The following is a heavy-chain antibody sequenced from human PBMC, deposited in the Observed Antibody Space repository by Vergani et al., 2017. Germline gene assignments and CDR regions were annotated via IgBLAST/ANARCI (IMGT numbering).Heavy chain of an antibody. CDR1: GYTFTSYG. V-gene: IGHV1-18*04. Sequence: QVQLVQSGAEVKKPGASVKVSCKASGYTFTSYGISWVRQAPGQGLEWMGWISAYNGNTNYAQKLQGRVTMTTDTSTSTAYMELRSLRSDDTAVYYCARDPVRSGSYFSLVGSYFDYWGQGTLVTVSS. CDR2: ISAYNGNT. J-gene: IGHJ4*02. CDR3: ARDPVRSGSYFSLVGSYFDY. D-gene: IGHD1-26*01.